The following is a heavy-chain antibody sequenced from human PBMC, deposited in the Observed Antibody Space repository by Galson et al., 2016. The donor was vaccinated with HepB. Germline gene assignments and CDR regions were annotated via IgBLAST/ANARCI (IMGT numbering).Heavy chain of an antibody. J-gene: IGHJ5*01. D-gene: IGHD3-22*01. V-gene: IGHV3-23*01. CDR2: IRSAGDIT. CDR3: ALPNWITTIAVGWFDS. Sequence: SLRLSCAAPGFAFDRRALSWVRQAPGKRLEWVSVIRSAGDITYYADSVKGRFTISRDNSKNTLYLQMDSLRAEDTAIYYCALPNWITTIAVGWFDSWGQGTLVTVSS. CDR1: GFAFDRRA.